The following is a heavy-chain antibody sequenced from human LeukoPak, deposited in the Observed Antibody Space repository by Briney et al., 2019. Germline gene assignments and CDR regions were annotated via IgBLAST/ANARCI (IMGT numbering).Heavy chain of an antibody. CDR2: MHPGNGNT. Sequence: ASVKVSCKASGYRFISNYIQWVRQAPGLWPEWMGWMHPGNGNTRYAEKFQGRVTMTRDTSINTAYMDLSSLRSDDTAVYYCAREGSYCVGGDCYSFDFWGQGTLITVSS. J-gene: IGHJ4*02. CDR3: AREGSYCVGGDCYSFDF. V-gene: IGHV1-2*02. D-gene: IGHD2-21*02. CDR1: GYRFISNY.